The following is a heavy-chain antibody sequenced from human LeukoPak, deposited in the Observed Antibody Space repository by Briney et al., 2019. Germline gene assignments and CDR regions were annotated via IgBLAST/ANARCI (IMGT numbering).Heavy chain of an antibody. Sequence: GGSLRLSCAASGFTFSDYAMSWVRQAPGKGLEWVSAISVGGGNTYYADSVKGRFAISRDNSKNTLYLQMNSLRGGDTAVYYCAREPFWSGYYSNLHFDYWGQGTLVTVSS. CDR1: GFTFSDYA. D-gene: IGHD3-3*01. CDR3: AREPFWSGYYSNLHFDY. J-gene: IGHJ4*02. V-gene: IGHV3-23*01. CDR2: ISVGGGNT.